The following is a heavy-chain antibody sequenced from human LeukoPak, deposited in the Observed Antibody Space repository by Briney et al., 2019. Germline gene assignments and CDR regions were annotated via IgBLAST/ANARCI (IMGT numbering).Heavy chain of an antibody. CDR3: ARVTYDSSGYYYDRPKYYFDY. D-gene: IGHD3-22*01. CDR1: GGSISSYY. CDR2: IYYSGST. J-gene: IGHJ4*02. V-gene: IGHV4-59*01. Sequence: PSETLSLTCTVSGGSISSYYWSWIRQPPGKGLEWIGYIYYSGSTNYNPSLKSRVTISVDTPKNQFSLKLSSVTAADTAVYYCARVTYDSSGYYYDRPKYYFDYWGQGTLVTVSS.